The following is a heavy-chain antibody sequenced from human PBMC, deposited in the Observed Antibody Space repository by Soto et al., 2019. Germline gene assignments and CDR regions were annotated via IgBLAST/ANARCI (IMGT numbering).Heavy chain of an antibody. V-gene: IGHV3-66*01. CDR1: GFTVSSSF. Sequence: EVQLVESGGGLVQPGGSLRLSCLASGFTVSSSFMNWVRQAPGKGLEWVSVIYRDGKTFYADSVKGRFTISRDKAKNTLYLQMSGLRVGDTAVYYCARDIPEERVVTWGAFDVWGQGTMVTVSS. CDR2: IYRDGKT. J-gene: IGHJ3*01. CDR3: ARDIPEERVVTWGAFDV. D-gene: IGHD2-21*01.